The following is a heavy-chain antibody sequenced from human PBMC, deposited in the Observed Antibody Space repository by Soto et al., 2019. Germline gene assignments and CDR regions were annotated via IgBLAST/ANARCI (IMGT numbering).Heavy chain of an antibody. D-gene: IGHD1-26*01. Sequence: GESLKIPCQTSGYSFSNYWIGWVRQMPGKGLEWMGILFPGDSDTKYSPSFQGHVTISVDKSITTAYLLFTSLKASDTAIYFCARLPNLYSPYFDFWGQGTLVTVSS. V-gene: IGHV5-51*01. CDR3: ARLPNLYSPYFDF. CDR1: GYSFSNYW. J-gene: IGHJ4*02. CDR2: LFPGDSDT.